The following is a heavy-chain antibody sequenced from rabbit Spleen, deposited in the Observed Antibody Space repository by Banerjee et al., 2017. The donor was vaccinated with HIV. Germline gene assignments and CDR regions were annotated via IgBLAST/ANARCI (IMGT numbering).Heavy chain of an antibody. CDR1: GFDFSTYS. Sequence: QLEETGGGLVQPGGSLRLSCKTSGFDFSTYSMSWVRQAPGKGLEWIGAIYTGRGGTDYANWVNGRFTISSDNAQYTVDLQMTSLTAADTATYFCARGSAAMTMVITGFYFNLWGQGTLVTVS. D-gene: IGHD2-1*01. J-gene: IGHJ4*01. CDR3: ARGSAAMTMVITGFYFNL. V-gene: IGHV1S7*01. CDR2: IYTGRGGT.